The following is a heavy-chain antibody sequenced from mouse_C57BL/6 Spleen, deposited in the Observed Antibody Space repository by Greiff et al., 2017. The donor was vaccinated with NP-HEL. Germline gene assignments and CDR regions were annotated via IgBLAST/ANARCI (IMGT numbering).Heavy chain of an antibody. CDR2: IDPSDSYT. CDR1: GYTFTSYW. Sequence: QVQLQQPGAELVMPGASVKLSCKASGYTFTSYWMHWVKQRPGQGLEWIGEIDPSDSYTNYNQKFKGKSTLTVDKSSSTAYMQLSSLTSEDSAVYYCARGGVRPWAFMDYWGQGTSVTVSS. V-gene: IGHV1-69*01. D-gene: IGHD1-2*01. J-gene: IGHJ4*01. CDR3: ARGGVRPWAFMDY.